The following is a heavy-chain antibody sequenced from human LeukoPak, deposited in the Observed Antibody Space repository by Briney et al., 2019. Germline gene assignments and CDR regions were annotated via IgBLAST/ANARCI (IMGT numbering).Heavy chain of an antibody. CDR2: IYSSGST. CDR1: GFTVSSNY. Sequence: GGSLRLSCAASGFTVSSNYMSWVRQAPGKGLEWVSVIYSSGSTYYTHSVKGRFTISRDNSKNTLYLQMNSLRAEDTAVYYCARGRKYSSSSGYYYMDVWGKGTTVIVSS. CDR3: ARGRKYSSSSGYYYMDV. D-gene: IGHD6-6*01. J-gene: IGHJ6*03. V-gene: IGHV3-53*01.